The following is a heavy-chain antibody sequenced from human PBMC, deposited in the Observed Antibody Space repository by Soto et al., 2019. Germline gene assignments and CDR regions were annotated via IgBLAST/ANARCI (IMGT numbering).Heavy chain of an antibody. Sequence: ASVKVSCKASGYTLTGYYMHWVRQAPGQGLEWIGWINPNSGGTNYAQKFQGRVTMTRDTSISTAYMELSRLRSDDTAVYYCARVYYYDSSGPNDAFDIWGQGTMVTVSS. CDR3: ARVYYYDSSGPNDAFDI. CDR2: INPNSGGT. D-gene: IGHD3-22*01. V-gene: IGHV1-2*02. CDR1: GYTLTGYY. J-gene: IGHJ3*02.